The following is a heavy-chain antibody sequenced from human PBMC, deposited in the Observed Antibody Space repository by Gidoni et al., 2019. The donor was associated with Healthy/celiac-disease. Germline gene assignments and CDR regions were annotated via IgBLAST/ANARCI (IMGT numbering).Heavy chain of an antibody. CDR2: IYTSGST. J-gene: IGHJ4*02. Sequence: QVQLQESGPGLVKPSQTLSLTCTVSGGAISSGSYYWSWIRQPAGKGLEWIGRIYTSGSTNYNPSLKSRVTMSVDTSKNQFSLKLSSVTAADTAVYYCARAHSSSNYFDYWGQGTLVTVSS. CDR3: ARAHSSSNYFDY. CDR1: GGAISSGSYY. V-gene: IGHV4-61*02. D-gene: IGHD6-13*01.